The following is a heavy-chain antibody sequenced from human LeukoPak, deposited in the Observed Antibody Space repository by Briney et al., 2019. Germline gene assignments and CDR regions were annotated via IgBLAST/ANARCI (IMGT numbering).Heavy chain of an antibody. CDR2: ISGYNGNT. D-gene: IGHD3-10*01. CDR3: ARGGDGHRRGRRLDAFDI. J-gene: IGHJ3*02. CDR1: GYTFTTYG. Sequence: ASVNDTCQTSGYTFTTYGINWVRQAPGQGLEWMGWISGYNGNTNYAQKLQGRVTMTTDTSTSTAHMELRSLRSDDTAVYYCARGGDGHRRGRRLDAFDIWAERTMVTVSS. V-gene: IGHV1-18*01.